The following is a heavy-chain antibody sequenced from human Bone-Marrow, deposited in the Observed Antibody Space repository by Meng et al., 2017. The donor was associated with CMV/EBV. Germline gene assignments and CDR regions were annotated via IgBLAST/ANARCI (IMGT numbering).Heavy chain of an antibody. Sequence: GSLRLSCAVYGGSFSGYYWSWIRQPPGKGLEWIGEINHSGSTNYNPSLKSRVTISVDTSKNQFSLKLSSLRSGDTAVYYCARGQVQCSTINCHDYRFSGMDVWGQGTTVTVSS. CDR3: ARGQVQCSTINCHDYRFSGMDV. CDR1: GGSFSGYY. J-gene: IGHJ6*02. V-gene: IGHV4-34*01. CDR2: INHSGST. D-gene: IGHD2/OR15-2a*01.